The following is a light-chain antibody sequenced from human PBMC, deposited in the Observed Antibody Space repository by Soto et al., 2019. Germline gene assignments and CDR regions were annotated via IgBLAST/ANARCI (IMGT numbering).Light chain of an antibody. Sequence: EIVLTQSPGTLSLSPGERATLSCRASQSVTSNYLAWYQLKPDQAPRLLIYAASNTATGIPDRFSGSGSGTDFTLSISRLEPEDVAVYYCQQYGSTPSSTFGPGARLEIK. CDR1: QSVTSNY. V-gene: IGKV3-20*01. CDR3: QQYGSTPSST. CDR2: AAS. J-gene: IGKJ5*01.